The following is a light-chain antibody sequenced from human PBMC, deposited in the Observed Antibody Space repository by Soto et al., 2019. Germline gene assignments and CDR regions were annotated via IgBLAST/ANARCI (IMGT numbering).Light chain of an antibody. Sequence: DIQMTQSPSTLSASVGDRVTITCRASQSISSWLAWNQQKPGKAPKLLIYDASSLESGVPSRFSGSGSGTEFTLTISSLQPDDFATYYCQQYNSYPWTFCQGTKVEIK. J-gene: IGKJ1*01. CDR3: QQYNSYPWT. CDR1: QSISSW. CDR2: DAS. V-gene: IGKV1-5*01.